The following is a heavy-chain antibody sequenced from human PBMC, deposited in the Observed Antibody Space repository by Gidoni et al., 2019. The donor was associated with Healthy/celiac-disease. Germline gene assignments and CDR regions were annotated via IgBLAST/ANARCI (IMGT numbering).Heavy chain of an antibody. CDR3: ARTQAILRFSRYGMDV. V-gene: IGHV2-70*01. Sequence: QVTLRESGPALVKPTQTLTLTCTFSGFSLRTSGMCVSWIRQPPGKALEWLALIDWDDDKYYSTSLKTRLTISKDTSKNQVVLTMTNMDPVDTATYYCARTQAILRFSRYGMDVWGQGTTVTVSS. J-gene: IGHJ6*02. CDR1: GFSLRTSGMC. D-gene: IGHD3-3*01. CDR2: IDWDDDK.